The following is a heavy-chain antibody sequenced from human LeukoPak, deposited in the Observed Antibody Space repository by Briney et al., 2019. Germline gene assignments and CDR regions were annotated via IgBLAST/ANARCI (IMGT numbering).Heavy chain of an antibody. CDR1: GFTFSRYW. Sequence: GGSRRLSCAASGFTFSRYWMTWVRQAPGKGLEWVSYISSSSSTIYYADSVKGRFTISRDNAKNSLYLQMNSLRAEDTAVYYCARDTRLDYWGQGTLVTVSS. J-gene: IGHJ4*02. CDR3: ARDTRLDY. D-gene: IGHD2-2*01. V-gene: IGHV3-48*01. CDR2: ISSSSSTI.